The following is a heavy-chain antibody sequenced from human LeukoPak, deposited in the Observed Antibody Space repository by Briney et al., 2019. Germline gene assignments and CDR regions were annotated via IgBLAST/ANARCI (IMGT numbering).Heavy chain of an antibody. V-gene: IGHV5-51*01. CDR1: GYIFTTYW. CDR3: AISLGLSDTYWDF. D-gene: IGHD2-8*02. CDR2: IYPGDSGA. Sequence: GESLKISCKASGYIFTTYWIGWVRRMPGKGLEWMGIIYPGDSGARYNPSFQGQVTISVDTSITTAHLQWSSLKASDTAIYYCAISLGLSDTYWDFWGQGTLVTVTS. J-gene: IGHJ4*02.